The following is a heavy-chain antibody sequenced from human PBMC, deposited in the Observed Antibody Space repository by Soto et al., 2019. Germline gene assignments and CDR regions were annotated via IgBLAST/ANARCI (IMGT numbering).Heavy chain of an antibody. J-gene: IGHJ4*02. D-gene: IGHD6-13*01. CDR3: ARDLAAADY. V-gene: IGHV1-46*04. CDR1: GYIFINYY. CDR2: FNPMSGST. Sequence: QVQLVQSGAEVKKPGASVKISCKTSGYIFINYYIHWVRQAPGQGLEWVARFNPMSGSTNYAQKLQGRVTVTSDTSTSTVYMELSSLISEDTAVYYCARDLAAADYWGQGTLVTVSS.